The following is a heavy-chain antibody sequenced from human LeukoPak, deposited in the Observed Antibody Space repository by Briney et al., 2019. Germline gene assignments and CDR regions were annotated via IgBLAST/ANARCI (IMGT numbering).Heavy chain of an antibody. V-gene: IGHV4-4*02. Sequence: SETLSLTCAVSGDSITSNRWWSWVRQPPGKGLEWIGEIYHSGRTNYNPSLKSRVTISVDKSKNQFSLKLSSVTAADTAVYYCAREGRDGYNLDYWGQGTLVTVSS. CDR1: GDSITSNRW. J-gene: IGHJ4*02. CDR2: IYHSGRT. CDR3: AREGRDGYNLDY. D-gene: IGHD5-24*01.